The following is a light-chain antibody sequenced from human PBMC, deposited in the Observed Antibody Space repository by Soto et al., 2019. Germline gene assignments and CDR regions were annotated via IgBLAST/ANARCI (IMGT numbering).Light chain of an antibody. CDR2: GAS. J-gene: IGKJ2*01. CDR1: QSISSSN. Sequence: EIVWTQSPGTLSLSPGERATLSCRASQSISSSNLAWYQQKPGQAPRLLIYGASSRDTGIPDRFSGSGSGTDFTLTISRLEPEDFAVYFCQQYGSSPPATFGQGTNLEIK. V-gene: IGKV3-20*01. CDR3: QQYGSSPPAT.